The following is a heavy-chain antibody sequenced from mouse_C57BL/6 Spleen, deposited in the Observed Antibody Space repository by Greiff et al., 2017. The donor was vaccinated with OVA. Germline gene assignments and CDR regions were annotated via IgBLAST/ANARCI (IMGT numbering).Heavy chain of an antibody. CDR1: GFTFSNYW. Sequence: EVQLVESGGGLVQPGGSMKLSCVASGFTFSNYWMNWVRQSPEKGLEWVAQIRLKSDNYATHYAESVKGRFTISRDDSKSSVYLQMNNLRAEDTGMYYCTDYDYDEYAMDYWGQGTSVTVSS. D-gene: IGHD2-4*01. J-gene: IGHJ4*01. V-gene: IGHV6-3*01. CDR2: IRLKSDNYAT. CDR3: TDYDYDEYAMDY.